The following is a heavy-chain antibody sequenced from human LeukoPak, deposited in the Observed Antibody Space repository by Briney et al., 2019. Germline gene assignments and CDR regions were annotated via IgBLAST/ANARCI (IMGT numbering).Heavy chain of an antibody. J-gene: IGHJ2*01. D-gene: IGHD6-6*01. CDR1: GGSISSGDYY. CDR3: ASDWRAYSSSPTRNWYFDL. V-gene: IGHV4-30-4*08. Sequence: MPSETLSLTCTVSGGSISSGDYYWSWIRQPQGKGLERIGYIYYSGSTYYNPSLKSRVTISVDTSKNQFSLKLSSVTAADTAVYYCASDWRAYSSSPTRNWYFDLWGRGTLVTVSS. CDR2: IYYSGST.